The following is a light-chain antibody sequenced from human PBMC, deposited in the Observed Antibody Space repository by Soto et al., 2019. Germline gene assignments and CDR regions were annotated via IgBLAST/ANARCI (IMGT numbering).Light chain of an antibody. CDR3: QQYNNWPPWT. CDR1: QSVSSSY. CDR2: GAS. V-gene: IGKV3-15*01. J-gene: IGKJ1*01. Sequence: IVLTQSPGTLSLSQGERATLSCRAIQSVSSSYLAWYQQKPGQAPRLLIYGASTRATGIPARFSGSGSGTEFTLTISSLQSEDFAVYYCQQYNNWPPWTFGQGTKVDIK.